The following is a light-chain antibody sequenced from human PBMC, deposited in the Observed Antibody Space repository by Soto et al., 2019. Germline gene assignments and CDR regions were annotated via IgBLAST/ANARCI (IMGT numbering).Light chain of an antibody. J-gene: IGLJ3*02. CDR2: RNN. CDR3: ASWDDSLSGWV. V-gene: IGLV1-47*01. CDR1: SSNIRSNY. Sequence: QSVLTQPPSASGTPGQRVTISCSGSSSNIRSNYVYWYQQLPGTAPKLLIYRNNQRPSGVPDRLSGSKSGTSASLAISGLRSEDEADYYCASWDDSLSGWVFGGGTKVTVL.